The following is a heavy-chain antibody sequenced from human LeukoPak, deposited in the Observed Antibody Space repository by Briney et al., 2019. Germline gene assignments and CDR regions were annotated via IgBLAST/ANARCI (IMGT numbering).Heavy chain of an antibody. V-gene: IGHV3-23*01. J-gene: IGHJ4*02. CDR3: AKDSGVLRHFDWLSYFDY. CDR1: GFTFDDYG. D-gene: IGHD3-9*01. CDR2: LSTSTTRT. Sequence: PGGSLRLSCAASGFTFDDYGMSWVRQAPGKGLEWVSTLSTSTTRTYYADSVKGRFTISRDNSKRTLYLQMNSLRAEDTAVYYCAKDSGVLRHFDWLSYFDYWGQGTLVTVSS.